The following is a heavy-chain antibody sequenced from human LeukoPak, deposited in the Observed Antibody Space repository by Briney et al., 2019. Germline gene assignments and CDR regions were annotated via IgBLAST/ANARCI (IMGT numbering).Heavy chain of an antibody. Sequence: ASVKVSCKASGYTFTSYGISWVRQAPGQGLEWMGWISAYNGNTNYAQKLQGRVTMTTDTSTSTAYMELRSLRSDDTAVYYCARDLIEDYGGNSDFDYWGQGTLVTVSS. CDR3: ARDLIEDYGGNSDFDY. CDR2: ISAYNGNT. V-gene: IGHV1-18*01. J-gene: IGHJ4*02. D-gene: IGHD4-23*01. CDR1: GYTFTSYG.